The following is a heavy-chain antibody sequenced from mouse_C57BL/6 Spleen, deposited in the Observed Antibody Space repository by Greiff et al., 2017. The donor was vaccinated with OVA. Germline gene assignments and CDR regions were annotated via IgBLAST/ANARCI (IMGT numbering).Heavy chain of an antibody. J-gene: IGHJ3*01. CDR2: ISNGGGST. CDR1: GFTFSDYY. CDR3: ARQYYGSSYGFAY. V-gene: IGHV5-12*01. Sequence: EVKLVESGGGLVQPGGSLKLSCAASGFTFSDYYMYWVRQTPEKRLEWVAYISNGGGSTYYPDTVKGRFTISRDNAKNTLYLQMSRLKSEDTAMYYCARQYYGSSYGFAYWGQGTLVTVSA. D-gene: IGHD1-1*01.